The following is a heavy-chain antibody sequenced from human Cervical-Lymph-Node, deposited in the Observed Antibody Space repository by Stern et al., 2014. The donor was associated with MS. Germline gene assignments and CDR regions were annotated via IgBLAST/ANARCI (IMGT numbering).Heavy chain of an antibody. V-gene: IGHV5-51*01. CDR1: GFKFSIYW. J-gene: IGHJ4*02. D-gene: IGHD1-14*01. Sequence: EVQLVESGAELIRPGESLKISCKGSGFKFSIYWIAWVRQMPGKGLEWMGIIYRGDSDTRYSQSFQGQVTMSADKSTSTAYLQWSSLNASDTAMYFCARQTTAWASDVWGQGTLVTVSS. CDR3: ARQTTAWASDV. CDR2: IYRGDSDT.